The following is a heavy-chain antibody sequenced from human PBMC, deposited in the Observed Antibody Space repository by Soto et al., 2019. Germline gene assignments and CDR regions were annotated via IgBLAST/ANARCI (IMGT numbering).Heavy chain of an antibody. D-gene: IGHD3-16*02. CDR3: ARGVDDYIWGSYRYTPYYFDC. CDR1: GGSISSGGGYY. CDR2: IYYSGST. Sequence: SETLSLTCTVSGGSISSGGGYYWSWIRQHPGKGLEWIGHIYYSGSTYYNPSLKSRGTMSLDMSKNQFALRLRSVTAADTAVYYCARGVDDYIWGSYRYTPYYFDCWGQGTVVTVSS. J-gene: IGHJ4*02. V-gene: IGHV4-31*03.